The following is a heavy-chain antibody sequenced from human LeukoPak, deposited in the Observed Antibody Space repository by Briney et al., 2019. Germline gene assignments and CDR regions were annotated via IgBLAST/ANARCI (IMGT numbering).Heavy chain of an antibody. J-gene: IGHJ4*02. CDR3: ARLTTGNLGY. V-gene: IGHV1-69*05. CDR1: GGTFSSYA. Sequence: GASVKVSCKASGGTFSSYAISWVRQAPGQGLAWMGGIIPIFGTANYAQKFQGRVTITTDESTSTAYMELSSLTSEDTAVYYCARLTTGNLGYCGQGTLVTVSS. D-gene: IGHD4-11*01. CDR2: IIPIFGTA.